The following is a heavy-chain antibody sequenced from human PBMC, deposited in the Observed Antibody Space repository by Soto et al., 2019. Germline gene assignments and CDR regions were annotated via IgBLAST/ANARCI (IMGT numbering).Heavy chain of an antibody. Sequence: SETLSLTCTASGGSISSGDYYWSWIRQPPGKGLEWIGYIYYSGSTYYSPSLKSRVTISVDTSKNQFSLKLSSVTAADTAVYYCARSNTHYYDSSGYYFTYYYYGMDVWGQGTTVTVSS. V-gene: IGHV4-30-4*01. CDR1: GGSISSGDYY. CDR2: IYYSGST. CDR3: ARSNTHYYDSSGYYFTYYYYGMDV. J-gene: IGHJ6*02. D-gene: IGHD3-22*01.